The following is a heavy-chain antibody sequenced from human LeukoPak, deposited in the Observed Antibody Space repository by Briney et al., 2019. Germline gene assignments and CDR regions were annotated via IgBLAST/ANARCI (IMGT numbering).Heavy chain of an antibody. CDR2: ISYDGSNK. V-gene: IGHV3-30*03. CDR1: GFTFSSYG. CDR3: ARDSDHEGGLFHY. D-gene: IGHD5-12*01. J-gene: IGHJ4*02. Sequence: GGSLRLSCAASGFTFSSYGMHWVRQAPGKGLEWVAVISYDGSNKYYADSVKGRFTISRDNAKNTLYLQMNSLRTEDTAVYYCARDSDHEGGLFHYWGQGTLVTVSS.